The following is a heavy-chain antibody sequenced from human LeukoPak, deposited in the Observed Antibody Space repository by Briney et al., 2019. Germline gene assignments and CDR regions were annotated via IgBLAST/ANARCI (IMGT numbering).Heavy chain of an antibody. CDR3: ATGYSGCPQGPFDY. V-gene: IGHV3-43*01. CDR1: GFTFDDYT. D-gene: IGHD2-21*01. CDR2: ISWDGGST. J-gene: IGHJ4*02. Sequence: GGSLRDSCAASGFTFDDYTMHWVRQAPGKGLEWVSLISWDGGSTYYADSVKGRFTISRDNSKKSLYLQVNSLRTEDTALYYCATGYSGCPQGPFDYWGQGTLVTVSS.